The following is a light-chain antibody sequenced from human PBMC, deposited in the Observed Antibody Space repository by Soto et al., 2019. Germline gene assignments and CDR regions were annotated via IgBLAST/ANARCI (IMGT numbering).Light chain of an antibody. CDR3: QQSYSTLGIT. CDR1: QGIRND. V-gene: IGKV1-17*01. J-gene: IGKJ5*01. Sequence: DIQMTQSPSSLSASVGDRVTITCRASQGIRNDLGWYQQKPGKAPKRLIYAASSLQSGVPSRFSGSGSGTEFTLTINSLQPDDFATYYCQQSYSTLGITFGQGTRLEIK. CDR2: AAS.